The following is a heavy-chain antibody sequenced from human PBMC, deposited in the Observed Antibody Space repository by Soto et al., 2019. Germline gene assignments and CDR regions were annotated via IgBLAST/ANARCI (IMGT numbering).Heavy chain of an antibody. J-gene: IGHJ5*02. Sequence: ASVKVSCKASGYTFTSYGISWVRQAPGQGLEWMGWISAYNGNTNYAQKLQGRVTMTTDTSTSTAYMELRSLRSDDTVVYYCARVDYDILTGYPRDPRNWFDPWGQGTLVTVSS. CDR1: GYTFTSYG. D-gene: IGHD3-9*01. V-gene: IGHV1-18*01. CDR2: ISAYNGNT. CDR3: ARVDYDILTGYPRDPRNWFDP.